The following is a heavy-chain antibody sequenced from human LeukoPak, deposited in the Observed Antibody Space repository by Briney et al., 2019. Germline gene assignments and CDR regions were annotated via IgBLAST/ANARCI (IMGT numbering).Heavy chain of an antibody. CDR2: IYTSGST. V-gene: IGHV4-61*02. CDR3: ARVQYCGGDCYSGNIDY. D-gene: IGHD2-21*02. J-gene: IGHJ4*01. Sequence: SETLSLTCTVSGGSISSGSYYWSWIRQPTGKGLEWIGRIYTSGSTNYNPSLKSRVTISVDTSKNQFSLKLSSVTAADTAVYHCARVQYCGGDCYSGNIDYWGQGTLVTVSS. CDR1: GGSISSGSYY.